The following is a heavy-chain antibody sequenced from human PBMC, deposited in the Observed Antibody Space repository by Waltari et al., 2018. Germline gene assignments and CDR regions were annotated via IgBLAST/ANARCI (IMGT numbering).Heavy chain of an antibody. CDR1: GGSLSGYS. J-gene: IGHJ4*02. CDR3: ARDGRGFNYGSGTYNY. Sequence: QVQMRQWGAGLLEPSETLSLTCAVYGGSLSGYSWTWIRQIPGKGLEWIGEINHSGSTNYRSSLKSRVTISLDASNNQFSLKLSSVTAADTAIYYCARDGRGFNYGSGTYNYWGQGTLVTVSS. D-gene: IGHD3-10*01. V-gene: IGHV4-34*01. CDR2: INHSGST.